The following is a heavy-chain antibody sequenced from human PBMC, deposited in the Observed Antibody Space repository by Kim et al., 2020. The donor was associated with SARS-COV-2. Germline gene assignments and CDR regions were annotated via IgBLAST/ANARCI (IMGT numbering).Heavy chain of an antibody. Sequence: ASVKVSCKASGYTFTSYDINWVRQATGQGLEWMGWMNPNSGNTGYAQKFQGRVTMTRNTSISTAYMELSSLRSEDTAVYYCVAYYYDSSGYWNWFDPWGQGTLVTVSS. J-gene: IGHJ5*02. CDR3: VAYYYDSSGYWNWFDP. V-gene: IGHV1-8*01. CDR1: GYTFTSYD. D-gene: IGHD3-22*01. CDR2: MNPNSGNT.